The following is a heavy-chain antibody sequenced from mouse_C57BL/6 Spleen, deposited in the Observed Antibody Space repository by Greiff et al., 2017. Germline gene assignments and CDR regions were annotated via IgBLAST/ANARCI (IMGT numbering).Heavy chain of an antibody. CDR2: INPSSGYT. D-gene: IGHD1-1*01. Sequence: VQLQESGAELAKPGASVKLSCKASGYTFTSYWMHWVKQRPGQGLEWIGYINPSSGYTKYNQKFKDKAKMTADKSASTAYMQLSSLTYEDSAVYYCARSWNLTTVVATDYWGQGTTLTVAS. V-gene: IGHV1-7*01. J-gene: IGHJ2*01. CDR1: GYTFTSYW. CDR3: ARSWNLTTVVATDY.